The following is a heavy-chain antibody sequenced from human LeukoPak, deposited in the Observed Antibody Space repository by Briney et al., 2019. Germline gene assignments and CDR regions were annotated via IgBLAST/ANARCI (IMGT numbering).Heavy chain of an antibody. J-gene: IGHJ4*02. V-gene: IGHV4-59*01. CDR2: IYYSGSA. CDR3: ARQYSSSWYYFDY. Sequence: AETLSLTCTVSGGSISNYYWSWIRQPPGKGLEWIGYIYYSGSANYNRSLKSRVTISVDTSKNQFSLKLSSVTAADTAVYYCARQYSSSWYYFDYWGQGTLVTVSS. D-gene: IGHD6-13*01. CDR1: GGSISNYY.